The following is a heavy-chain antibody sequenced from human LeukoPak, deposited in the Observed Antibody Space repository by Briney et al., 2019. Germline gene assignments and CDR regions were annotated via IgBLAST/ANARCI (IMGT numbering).Heavy chain of an antibody. V-gene: IGHV3-30*02. D-gene: IGHD3-22*01. CDR2: IRYGGSNK. CDR1: GFTFSSYG. J-gene: IGHJ6*03. Sequence: PGGSLRLSCAASGFTFSSYGMHWVRQAPGKGLEWVAFIRYGGSNKYYADSVKGRFTISRDNSKNTLYLQMNSLRAEDTAVYYCAKVPPPVVVITYYYYYYMDVWGKGTTVAVSS. CDR3: AKVPPPVVVITYYYYYYMDV.